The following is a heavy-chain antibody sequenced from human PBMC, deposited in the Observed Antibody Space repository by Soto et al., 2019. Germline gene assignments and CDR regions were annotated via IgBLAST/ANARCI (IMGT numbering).Heavy chain of an antibody. CDR1: GGSISSSSYY. J-gene: IGHJ4*02. CDR3: ARQNWNDVPY. D-gene: IGHD1-1*01. V-gene: IGHV4-39*01. CDR2: IYYSGST. Sequence: SETLSLTCTVSGGSISSSSYYWGWIRQPPGKGLEWIGSIYYSGSTYYNPSLKSRVTISVDTSKNQFSLKLSSVTAADTAVYYCARQNWNDVPYWGQGTLVTVSS.